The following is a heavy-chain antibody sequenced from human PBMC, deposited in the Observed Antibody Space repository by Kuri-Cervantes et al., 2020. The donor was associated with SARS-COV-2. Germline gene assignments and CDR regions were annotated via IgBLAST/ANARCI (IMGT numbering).Heavy chain of an antibody. Sequence: GESLKISCAGSGFTFSSYGMGWVRQAPGKGLEWVASIHHGGTEIHYVDSVKGRFTISRDNAKNAAYLQMSSLRDEDTATYYCVSDLGGCGPQCSPLWGQGTLVTVSS. CDR2: IHHGGTEI. D-gene: IGHD2-21*01. CDR1: GFTFSSYG. V-gene: IGHV3-7*01. J-gene: IGHJ4*02. CDR3: VSDLGGCGPQCSPL.